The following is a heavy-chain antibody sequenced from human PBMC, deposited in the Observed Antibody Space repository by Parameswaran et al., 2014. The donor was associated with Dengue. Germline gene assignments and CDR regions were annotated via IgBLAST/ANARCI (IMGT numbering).Heavy chain of an antibody. D-gene: IGHD3-3*01. V-gene: IGHV4-30-4*01. Sequence: RWIRQPPGKGLEWIGYIYYSGSTYYNPSLKSRVTISVDTSKNQFSLKLSSVTAADTAVYYCVRAYTFGVVNNWGQGTLVTVSS. CDR2: IYYSGST. J-gene: IGHJ4*02. CDR3: VRAYTFGVVNN.